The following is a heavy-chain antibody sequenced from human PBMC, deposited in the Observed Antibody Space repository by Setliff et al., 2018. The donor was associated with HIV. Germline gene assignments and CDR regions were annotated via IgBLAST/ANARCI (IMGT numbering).Heavy chain of an antibody. Sequence: PGGSLRLSCVVSGFTVSSNYMSWVRQAPGKGLEWVAYISAGSSRIYYVESVKGRFTISRDNAKNSLYLQMNTLGTDDTAVYYCARDSGTVGADDYWGQGTLVTVSS. J-gene: IGHJ4*02. CDR3: ARDSGTVGADDY. V-gene: IGHV3-48*01. D-gene: IGHD1-26*01. CDR2: ISAGSSRI. CDR1: GFTVSSNY.